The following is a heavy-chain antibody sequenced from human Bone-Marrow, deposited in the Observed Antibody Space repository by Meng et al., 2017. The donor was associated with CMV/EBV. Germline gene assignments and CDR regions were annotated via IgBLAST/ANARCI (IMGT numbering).Heavy chain of an antibody. D-gene: IGHD6-6*01. V-gene: IGHV4-38-2*02. CDR3: ARPLPVGDEQLVPHYYYYGMDV. J-gene: IGHJ6*02. CDR2: IYQTGGN. CDR1: AYSISSHYY. Sequence: GSLRLSCTPSAYSISSHYYWAWIRQPPGKGLEWIGSIYQTGGNYYNPSLKSRVTVSVDRSKNQFSLKLSSVTAADTAVYYCARPLPVGDEQLVPHYYYYGMDVWGQGTTVTVSS.